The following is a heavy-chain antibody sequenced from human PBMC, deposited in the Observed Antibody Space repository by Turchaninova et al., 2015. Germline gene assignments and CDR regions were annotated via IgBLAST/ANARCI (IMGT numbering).Heavy chain of an antibody. V-gene: IGHV3-48*04. CDR2: ISSSSTTI. J-gene: IGHJ4*02. CDR3: ARDRGGDRYFDY. Sequence: EVQLVESXXXLVXXGGSLSISXAPSGIPFRSASINWVRQAPGEGGEWISFISSSSTTIHYADSVKGLFTISRDNAKNSLYLQMNSLRADDTAVYYCARDRGGDRYFDYWGQGTLVTVSS. D-gene: IGHD2-21*02. CDR1: GIPFRSAS.